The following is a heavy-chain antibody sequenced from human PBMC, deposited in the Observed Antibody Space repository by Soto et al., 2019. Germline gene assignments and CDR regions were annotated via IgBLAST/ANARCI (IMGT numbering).Heavy chain of an antibody. CDR2: INHSGST. V-gene: IGHV4-34*01. J-gene: IGHJ4*02. CDR3: ARWGYDYNLDY. Sequence: PSETLSLTCAVYGGSFSRYYWSWIRQPPGKGLEWIGEINHSGSTNYNPSLKSRVTISVDTSKNQFSLKLSSVTAADTAVYYCARWGYDYNLDYWGQGTLVTVSS. D-gene: IGHD3-22*01. CDR1: GGSFSRYY.